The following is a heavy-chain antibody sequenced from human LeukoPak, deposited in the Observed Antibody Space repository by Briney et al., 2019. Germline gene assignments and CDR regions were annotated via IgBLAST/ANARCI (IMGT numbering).Heavy chain of an antibody. D-gene: IGHD2-2*01. V-gene: IGHV3-23*01. CDR3: AKSKTPYCSSANCLMFDY. CDR2: ISGSGAYT. J-gene: IGHJ4*02. Sequence: GGSLRLSCAASGFTFSDYAMSWVRQAPGKGLEWVSSISGSGAYTYYADSVKGRFTISRDSSKNTLYLQMNSLRAEDTAVYYCAKSKTPYCSSANCLMFDYWGQGALVTVSS. CDR1: GFTFSDYA.